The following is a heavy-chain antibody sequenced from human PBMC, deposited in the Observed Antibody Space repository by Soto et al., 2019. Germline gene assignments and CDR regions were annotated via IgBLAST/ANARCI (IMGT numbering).Heavy chain of an antibody. D-gene: IGHD6-6*01. CDR2: IYYSGST. Sequence: QLQLQESGPGLVKPSETLSLTCTVSGGSISSSSYYWGWIRQPPGKGLEWIGSIYYSGSTYYNPSLKSRVTISVDTSKNQFSLKLSSVTAADTAVYYCARAFQLVGHDYWGQGTLVTVSS. V-gene: IGHV4-39*01. CDR1: GGSISSSSYY. CDR3: ARAFQLVGHDY. J-gene: IGHJ4*02.